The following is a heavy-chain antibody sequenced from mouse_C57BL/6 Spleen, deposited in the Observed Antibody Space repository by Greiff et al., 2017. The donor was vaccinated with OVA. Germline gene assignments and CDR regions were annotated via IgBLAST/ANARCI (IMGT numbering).Heavy chain of an antibody. CDR2: IDPETGGT. V-gene: IGHV1-15*01. CDR1: GYTFTDYE. J-gene: IGHJ1*03. D-gene: IGHD1-1*01. CDR3: TRCYGRRYWYFCV. Sequence: VQLQESGAELVRPGASVTLSCKASGYTFTDYEMHWVKQTPVHGLEWIGAIDPETGGTAYNQTFKGKAILTADKSSSTAYMELRSLTSEDSAVYYCTRCYGRRYWYFCVWGTGATVTVA.